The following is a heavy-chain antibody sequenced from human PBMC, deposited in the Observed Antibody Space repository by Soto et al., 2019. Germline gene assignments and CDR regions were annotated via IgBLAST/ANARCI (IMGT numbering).Heavy chain of an antibody. CDR2: IEGDGSRT. D-gene: IGHD2-8*01. Sequence: LRLSCVASGFTFSHHRMHWVRQVPGKGLVWVSCIEGDGSRTSYADSVKGRFTISRDNAKNTVSLQMNSLRVDDTAVYYCARDTNGLSYWGQGTLVTVSS. V-gene: IGHV3-74*01. CDR3: ARDTNGLSY. CDR1: GFTFSHHR. J-gene: IGHJ4*02.